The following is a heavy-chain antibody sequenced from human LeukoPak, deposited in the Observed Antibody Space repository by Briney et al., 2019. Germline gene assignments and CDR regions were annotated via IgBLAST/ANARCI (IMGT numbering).Heavy chain of an antibody. V-gene: IGHV3-30-3*01. CDR1: GFTFSSYA. CDR2: ISYDGSNK. CDR3: AREGLVESDFDY. Sequence: PGGSLRLSCAASGFTFSSYAMHWVRQAPGKGLEWVAVISYDGSNKYYADSVKGRFTISRDNSKNTLYLRMNSLRAEDTAVYYCAREGLVESDFDYWGQGTLVTVSS. J-gene: IGHJ4*02. D-gene: IGHD2-15*01.